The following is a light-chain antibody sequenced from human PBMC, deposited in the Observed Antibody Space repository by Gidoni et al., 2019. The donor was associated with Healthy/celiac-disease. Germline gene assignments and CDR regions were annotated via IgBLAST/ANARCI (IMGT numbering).Light chain of an antibody. CDR3: QQSYSTLSWT. J-gene: IGKJ1*01. CDR2: AAS. CDR1: QSISSY. V-gene: IGKV1-39*01. Sequence: DIQMTQSPSSLSASVGDRVTITCRASQSISSYLNWYQQKPGKAPKLLSYAASSLQSGVPSRFSCSGSGTDFTLTISSLQPEDFATYYCQQSYSTLSWTFGQGTKVEIK.